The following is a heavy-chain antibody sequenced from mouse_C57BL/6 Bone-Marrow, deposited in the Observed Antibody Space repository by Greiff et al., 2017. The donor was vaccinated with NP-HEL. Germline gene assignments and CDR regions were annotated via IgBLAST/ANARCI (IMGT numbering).Heavy chain of an antibody. CDR1: GYTFTSYW. Sequence: QVHVKQPGAELVKPGASVKMSCKASGYTFTSYWITWVKQRPGQGLEWIGDIYPGSGSTNYNEKFKSKATLTVDTSSSTAYMQLSSLTSEDSAVYYCARCYYGSFAYWGQGTLVTVSA. CDR3: ARCYYGSFAY. CDR2: IYPGSGST. J-gene: IGHJ3*01. V-gene: IGHV1-55*01. D-gene: IGHD1-1*01.